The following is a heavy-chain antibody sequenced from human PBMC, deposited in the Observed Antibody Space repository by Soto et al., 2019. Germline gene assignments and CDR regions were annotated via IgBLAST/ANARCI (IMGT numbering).Heavy chain of an antibody. CDR1: GGTFSSYA. J-gene: IGHJ5*02. V-gene: IGHV1-18*01. CDR2: ISAYNGNT. CDR3: ARDVGLAFFAGFDKTELYFLS. D-gene: IGHD1-26*01. Sequence: ASVKVSCKASGGTFSSYAISWVRQAPGQGLEWMGWISAYNGNTNYAQKLQGRVTMTTDKSTSTAYMELRSLRSDDTAVYYCARDVGLAFFAGFDKTELYFLSLGQATLIT.